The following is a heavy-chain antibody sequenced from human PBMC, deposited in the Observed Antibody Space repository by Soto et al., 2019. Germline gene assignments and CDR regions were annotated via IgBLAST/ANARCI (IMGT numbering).Heavy chain of an antibody. CDR3: ATSWSGDDYDF. D-gene: IGHD3-10*01. CDR2: TYHRGST. J-gene: IGHJ4*02. Sequence: QVQLQESGPGLVQPSGTLSLTCAVSSGSIRSDRWWTWVRQPPGKGLEWIGETYHRGSTEYNPSLRSRVSISVDRSKNQLSLTLSSVTAADTAVYYCATSWSGDDYDFWGQGTPVTVSS. V-gene: IGHV4-4*02. CDR1: SGSIRSDRW.